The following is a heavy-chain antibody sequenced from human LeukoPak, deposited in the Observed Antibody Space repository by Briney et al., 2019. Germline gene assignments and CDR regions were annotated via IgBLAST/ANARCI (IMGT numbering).Heavy chain of an antibody. J-gene: IGHJ3*02. CDR1: GFTFSSYA. CDR3: AREVCHSCSGYDSGGAFDI. CDR2: ISGSGGST. Sequence: HAGGSLRLSCAASGFTFSSYAMSWVRQAPGKGLEWVSAISGSGGSTYYADSVKGRFTISRDNAKNSLYLQMNSLRAEDTAVYYCAREVCHSCSGYDSGGAFDIWGQGTMVTVSS. V-gene: IGHV3-23*01. D-gene: IGHD5-12*01.